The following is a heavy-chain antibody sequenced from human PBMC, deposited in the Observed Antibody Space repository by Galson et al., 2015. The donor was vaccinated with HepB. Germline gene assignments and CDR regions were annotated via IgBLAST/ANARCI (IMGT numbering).Heavy chain of an antibody. J-gene: IGHJ4*02. CDR1: GDSVSSTSAA. CDR2: TYYRSRWYN. CDR3: ARVSGGYSSGWLDF. D-gene: IGHD6-19*01. Sequence: CAISGDSVSSTSAAWNWIRQSPSRGLEWLGRTYYRSRWYNDYALSVKSRIIINPDTSKNQFSLQLNSMTPEDTAVYYCARVSGGYSSGWLDFWGQGTLVTVSS. V-gene: IGHV6-1*01.